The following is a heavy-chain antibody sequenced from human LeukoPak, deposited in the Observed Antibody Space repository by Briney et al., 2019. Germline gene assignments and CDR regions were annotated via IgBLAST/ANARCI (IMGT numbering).Heavy chain of an antibody. CDR1: GFTFSSYA. V-gene: IGHV3-23*01. CDR2: ISGSGGST. CDR3: ARSPRSRGRPRYYYGMDV. J-gene: IGHJ6*02. Sequence: GGSLRLSCAVSGFTFSSYAMSWVRQAPGKGLEWVSAISGSGGSTYYADSVKGRFTISRDNSKNTLYLQMNSLRAEDTAVYYCARSPRSRGRPRYYYGMDVWGQGTTVTVSS. D-gene: IGHD3-22*01.